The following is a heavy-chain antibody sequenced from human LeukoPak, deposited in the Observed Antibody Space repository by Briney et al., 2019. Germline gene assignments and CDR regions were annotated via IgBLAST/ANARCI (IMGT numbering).Heavy chain of an antibody. Sequence: PSETLSLTCTVSGGSINNGGYYWSWIRQHPGKGLEWIGYIYYSGSSYYNPSLRSRVTISVDTSKNQFSLKLSSVTAADTAVYYCARLSSTGFPYYFDYWGQGTLVTASS. J-gene: IGHJ4*02. V-gene: IGHV4-31*03. CDR1: GGSINNGGYY. D-gene: IGHD6-25*01. CDR3: ARLSSTGFPYYFDY. CDR2: IYYSGSS.